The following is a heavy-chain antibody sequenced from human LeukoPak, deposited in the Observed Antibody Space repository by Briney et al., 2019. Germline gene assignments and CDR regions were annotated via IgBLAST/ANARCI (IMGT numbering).Heavy chain of an antibody. J-gene: IGHJ5*02. V-gene: IGHV4-39*07. CDR2: LSYSGTT. D-gene: IGHD4-17*01. CDR3: ARVPTVTYAQFGP. CDR1: GGAVISSSYY. Sequence: PSETLSLTCTVSGGAVISSSYYWGWIRQPPGKGLEWIGSLSYSGTTYYNPSLESRVTISLDTSKKQLSLKVNSVTAADTAVYFCARVPTVTYAQFGPWGQGILVTVSS.